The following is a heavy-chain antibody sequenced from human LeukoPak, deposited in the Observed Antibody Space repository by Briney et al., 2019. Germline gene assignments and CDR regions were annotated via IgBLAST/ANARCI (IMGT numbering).Heavy chain of an antibody. Sequence: GGSLRLSCTDSRFTLVDYAMSWGRQAPGQGLEWVGSVRSTPSGGTTEYAASVKGRFTISRDDSKAIAYLQINSLRTEDTAVSFCTRVRGGSYLGFFDYWGQGTLVTVSS. CDR1: RFTLVDYA. V-gene: IGHV3-49*04. J-gene: IGHJ4*02. CDR2: VRSTPSGGTT. D-gene: IGHD1-26*01. CDR3: TRVRGGSYLGFFDY.